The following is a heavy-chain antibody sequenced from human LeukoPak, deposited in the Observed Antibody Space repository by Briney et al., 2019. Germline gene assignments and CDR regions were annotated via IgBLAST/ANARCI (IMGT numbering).Heavy chain of an antibody. J-gene: IGHJ4*02. CDR2: INHSGST. V-gene: IGHV4-34*01. Sequence: SETLSLTCAVFGGSFSGYYWSWIRQPPGKGLEWIGEINHSGSTNYNPSLKSRVTISVDTSKNQFSLKLSSVTAADTAVYYCARGQVSSSTSEYYFDYWGQGTLVTVSS. CDR1: GGSFSGYY. D-gene: IGHD2-2*01. CDR3: ARGQVSSSTSEYYFDY.